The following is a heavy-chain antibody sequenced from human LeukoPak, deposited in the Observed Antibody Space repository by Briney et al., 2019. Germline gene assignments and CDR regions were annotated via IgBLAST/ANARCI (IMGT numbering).Heavy chain of an antibody. V-gene: IGHV1-18*01. CDR1: GYTFTSYG. D-gene: IGHD3-22*01. CDR2: ISAYNGNT. J-gene: IGHJ4*02. Sequence: ASVKVSCKASGYTFTSYGISWVRQAPGQGLEWMGWISAYNGNTNYAQKLQGRVTMTTDTSTSTAYMELRSLRSDDTAVYYCARDTDYYDSSGYYYEPYSLWGQGTLVTVSS. CDR3: ARDTDYYDSSGYYYEPYSL.